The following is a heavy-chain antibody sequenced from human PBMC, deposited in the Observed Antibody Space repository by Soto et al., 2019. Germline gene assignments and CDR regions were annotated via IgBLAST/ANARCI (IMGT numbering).Heavy chain of an antibody. CDR3: STWGRNGWYTGFF. D-gene: IGHD6-19*01. Sequence: QVQLDQSGAEVRKPGASVKVSCKASGYTFTDYDINWVRQAPGQGLEWVGRMNPNSGRTDYAQKLQGRVTMTRDTSISTAYMELSSLGYYDTAVYFCSTWGRNGWYTGFFWGQGTLVTVSS. CDR2: MNPNSGRT. V-gene: IGHV1-8*01. CDR1: GYTFTDYD. J-gene: IGHJ4*02.